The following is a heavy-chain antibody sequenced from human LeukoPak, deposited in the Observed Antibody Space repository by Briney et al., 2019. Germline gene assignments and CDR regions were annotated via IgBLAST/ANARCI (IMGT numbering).Heavy chain of an antibody. CDR3: AKDGMYYYDSSGYPNWFDP. Sequence: GGSLRLSCAASGFTFSSYAMSWVRQAPGKGLEWVSAISGSGGSTYYADSVKDRFTISRDNSKNTLYLQMNSLRAEDTAVYYCAKDGMYYYDSSGYPNWFDPWGQGTLVTVSS. CDR2: ISGSGGST. V-gene: IGHV3-23*01. J-gene: IGHJ5*02. CDR1: GFTFSSYA. D-gene: IGHD3-22*01.